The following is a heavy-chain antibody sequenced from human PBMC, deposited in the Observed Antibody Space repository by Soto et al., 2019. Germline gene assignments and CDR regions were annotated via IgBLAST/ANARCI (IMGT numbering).Heavy chain of an antibody. CDR3: ARDDEGGSDCDLGY. J-gene: IGHJ4*02. Sequence: QVQLVESGGGVVQPGRSLTLSCAASGFTFSSYVIHWVRQTPDKGLEWVAFISRDGSKTYYADSVKGRFTISRDNSKNTLYLEMNSRRAEDTAVYYCARDDEGGSDCDLGYWGQGTLVTVSS. CDR1: GFTFSSYV. V-gene: IGHV3-30-3*01. D-gene: IGHD3-10*01. CDR2: ISRDGSKT.